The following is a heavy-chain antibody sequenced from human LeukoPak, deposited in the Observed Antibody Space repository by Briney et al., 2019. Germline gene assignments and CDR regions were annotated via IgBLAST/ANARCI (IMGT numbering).Heavy chain of an antibody. J-gene: IGHJ4*02. CDR3: ARDTYYYDSSGYGKGEYYFDY. V-gene: IGHV1-18*01. D-gene: IGHD3-22*01. Sequence: ASVKVSCKASGYTFTSYGISWVRQAPGQGLEWMGWISAYNGNTNYAQKLQGRVTMTIDTSTSTAYMELRSLRSDDTAVYYCARDTYYYDSSGYGKGEYYFDYWGQGTLVTVSS. CDR1: GYTFTSYG. CDR2: ISAYNGNT.